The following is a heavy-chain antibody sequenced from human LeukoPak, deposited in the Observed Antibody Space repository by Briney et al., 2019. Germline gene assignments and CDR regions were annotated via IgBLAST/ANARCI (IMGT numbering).Heavy chain of an antibody. D-gene: IGHD2-15*01. CDR1: GGSFSGYY. Sequence: SETLSLTCAVYGGSFSGYYWSWIRQPPGKVLEWIGEINHSGSTNYNPSLKSRVTISVDTSKNQFSLKLSSVTAADTAVYYCATVSGGSRKSVDYWGQGTLVTVSS. V-gene: IGHV4-34*01. J-gene: IGHJ4*02. CDR2: INHSGST. CDR3: ATVSGGSRKSVDY.